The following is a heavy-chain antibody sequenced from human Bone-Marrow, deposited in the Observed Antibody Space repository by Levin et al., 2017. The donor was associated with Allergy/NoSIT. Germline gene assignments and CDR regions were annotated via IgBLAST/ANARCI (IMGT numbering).Heavy chain of an antibody. V-gene: IGHV4-31*03. J-gene: IGHJ6*02. CDR2: IPHSGSA. D-gene: IGHD3-10*01. CDR1: GDSISRGSYY. Sequence: PSETLSLTCTVSGDSISRGSYYWTWIRQLPGKGLEWIGFIPHSGSASYNPSLRSRLTLSLDTSKNQFSLKLASVTVADTVVYYCARDECAWFGECYGPDVWGQGTTVIVSS. CDR3: ARDECAWFGECYGPDV.